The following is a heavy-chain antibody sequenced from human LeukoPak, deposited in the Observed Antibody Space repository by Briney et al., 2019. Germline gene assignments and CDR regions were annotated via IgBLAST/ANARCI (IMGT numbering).Heavy chain of an antibody. Sequence: GGSLRLSCAASRFTFSSYSMNWVRQAPGKGLEWVSSISSSGSYIYYADSVKGRFTISRDNAKNSLYLQMNSLRAEDTAVYYCARVYSSGWYEFDYWGQGTLVAVSS. V-gene: IGHV3-21*01. CDR3: ARVYSSGWYEFDY. D-gene: IGHD6-19*01. CDR2: ISSSGSYI. CDR1: RFTFSSYS. J-gene: IGHJ4*02.